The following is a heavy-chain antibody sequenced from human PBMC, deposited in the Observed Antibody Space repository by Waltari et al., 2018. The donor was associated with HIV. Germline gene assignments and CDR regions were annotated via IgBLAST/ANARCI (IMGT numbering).Heavy chain of an antibody. Sequence: QVHLVQSGAGMKKPGASVRVSCKASGSTFIRYGTSWVRQAPGHGLEWMGWISTYNANTNYAQSLQGRVTMTTDTSTTTAYMELRSLTSDDTAVYYCARDGLRYSGTFYSDYWGQGTLVTVSS. V-gene: IGHV1-18*01. CDR3: ARDGLRYSGTFYSDY. D-gene: IGHD1-26*01. CDR2: ISTYNANT. CDR1: GSTFIRYG. J-gene: IGHJ4*02.